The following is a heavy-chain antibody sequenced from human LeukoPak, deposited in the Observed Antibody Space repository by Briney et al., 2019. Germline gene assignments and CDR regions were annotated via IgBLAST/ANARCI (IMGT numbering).Heavy chain of an antibody. V-gene: IGHV3-21*01. Sequence: GGSLRLSCAASGFTFSSYSMNCVRQAPGKGLECVSSITSSSSYIYYADSVKGRFTISRDNAKNSLYLQMNSRRAEDTAVYYCARDDWNDRDFDYWGQGTLVTVSS. CDR2: ITSSSSYI. CDR1: GFTFSSYS. J-gene: IGHJ4*02. CDR3: ARDDWNDRDFDY. D-gene: IGHD1-1*01.